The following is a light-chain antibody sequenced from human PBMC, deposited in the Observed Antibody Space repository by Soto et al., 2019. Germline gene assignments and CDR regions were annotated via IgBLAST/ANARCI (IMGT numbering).Light chain of an antibody. Sequence: DIQMTQSPSTLSTSVVDRVTITCRASQSISSWLAWYQQKPVKAPKLLIYDASSLQGGVPSRFSGSGSGTDFTLTSTSLQPEDFATYYCQQADSFTTFGPGTKVDIK. J-gene: IGKJ3*01. V-gene: IGKV1-5*01. CDR1: QSISSW. CDR2: DAS. CDR3: QQADSFTT.